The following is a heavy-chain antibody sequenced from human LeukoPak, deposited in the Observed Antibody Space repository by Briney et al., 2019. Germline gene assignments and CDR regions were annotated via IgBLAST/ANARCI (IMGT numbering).Heavy chain of an antibody. V-gene: IGHV4-4*02. D-gene: IGHD1-26*01. CDR1: GGSISSSNW. J-gene: IGHJ4*02. Sequence: SETLSLTRAVSGGSISSSNWWSWVRQPPGKGLEWIGEIYHSGSTNYNPSLKSRVTISVDKSKNQFSLKLSSVTAADTAVYYCARVSSGATTVDYWGQGTLVTVSS. CDR2: IYHSGST. CDR3: ARVSSGATTVDY.